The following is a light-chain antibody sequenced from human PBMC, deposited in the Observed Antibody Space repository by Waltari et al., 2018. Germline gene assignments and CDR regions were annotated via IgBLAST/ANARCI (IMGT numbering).Light chain of an antibody. Sequence: DIQMTQSPSTLSASVGDSVTITCRASQSVSDWLAWYQQKPGHAPNLLIYKASNLYSGVASRFSGSGSETEFTLTISGLQPDDFATYYCQHYFVYPWTFGQGTRVEIK. CDR3: QHYFVYPWT. CDR2: KAS. CDR1: QSVSDW. J-gene: IGKJ1*01. V-gene: IGKV1-5*03.